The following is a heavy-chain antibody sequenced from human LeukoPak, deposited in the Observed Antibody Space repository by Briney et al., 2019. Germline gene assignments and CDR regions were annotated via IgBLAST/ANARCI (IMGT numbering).Heavy chain of an antibody. CDR3: ARHGDIVATIPDYYMDV. V-gene: IGHV5-51*01. J-gene: IGHJ6*03. Sequence: GVSLKISCTGSGYSFTYYWIGWVRQMPGKGLEWMGIIYPGDSETRYSTSFQGQVTISADKSISTAYLQWSSLKASDTAMHYCARHGDIVATIPDYYMDVWGKGTTVTVSS. D-gene: IGHD5-12*01. CDR1: GYSFTYYW. CDR2: IYPGDSET.